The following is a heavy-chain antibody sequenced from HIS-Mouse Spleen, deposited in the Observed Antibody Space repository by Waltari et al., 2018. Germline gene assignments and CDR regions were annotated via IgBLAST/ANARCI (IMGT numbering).Heavy chain of an antibody. J-gene: IGHJ4*02. CDR3: AKEGLAVAGTYYFDY. Sequence: VQPGRSLRLSCAASGFTFSSYGMHWVRQAPGKGLEWVAVIWYDGSNKYYADSVKGRFTISRDNSKNTLYLQMNSLRAEDTAVYYCAKEGLAVAGTYYFDYWGQGTLVTVSS. CDR2: IWYDGSNK. CDR1: GFTFSSYG. D-gene: IGHD6-19*01. V-gene: IGHV3-33*06.